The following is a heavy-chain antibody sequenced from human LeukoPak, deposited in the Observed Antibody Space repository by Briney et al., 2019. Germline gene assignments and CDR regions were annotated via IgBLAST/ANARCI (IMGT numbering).Heavy chain of an antibody. CDR2: INPSGGST. CDR1: GYTFTSYY. J-gene: IGHJ6*03. CDR3: ARDLGGATYYYYMDV. Sequence: ASVKVSCKASGYTFTSYYMHWVRQAPGQGLEWMGIINPSGGSTSYAQKFQGRVTMTRDTSTSTVYMELSSLRSEDTAVYYCARDLGGATYYYYMDVWGKGTTVTISS. D-gene: IGHD1-26*01. V-gene: IGHV1-46*01.